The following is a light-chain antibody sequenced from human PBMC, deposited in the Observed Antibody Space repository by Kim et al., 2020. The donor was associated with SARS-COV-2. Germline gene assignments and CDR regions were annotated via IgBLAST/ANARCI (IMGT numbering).Light chain of an antibody. CDR2: YDS. Sequence: SYELTQPPSVSVAPGKTARITCGGNNIGSKSVHWYQQKPGQAPVLVIYYDSDRPSGIPERFSGSNSGNTATLTISRVEAGDEADYYCQVWDSSSGHYVFG. V-gene: IGLV3-21*04. CDR3: QVWDSSSGHYV. J-gene: IGLJ1*01. CDR1: NIGSKS.